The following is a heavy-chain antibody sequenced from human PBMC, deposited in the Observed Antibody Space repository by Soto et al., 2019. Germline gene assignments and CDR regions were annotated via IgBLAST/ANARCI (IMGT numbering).Heavy chain of an antibody. J-gene: IGHJ5*02. CDR3: VRESVASGPKYFDT. Sequence: QLQLQESGSGLVKPSQTLSLTCSVSGGTITSGRSSWNWIRQSHGKGLEWIAYIYHSGSTYYNPSRKSRVTISVDRSENQFSLKLTSVTAADTAVYYCVRESVASGPKYFDTWGPGTLVTVSS. CDR2: IYHSGST. D-gene: IGHD6-6*01. CDR1: GGTITSGRSS. V-gene: IGHV4-30-2*06.